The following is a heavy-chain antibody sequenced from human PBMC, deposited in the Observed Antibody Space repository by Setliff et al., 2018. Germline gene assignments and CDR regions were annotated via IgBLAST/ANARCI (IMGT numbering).Heavy chain of an antibody. CDR2: IYYTGVT. CDR3: ARYFSRLPQLGIYGWLDS. Sequence: SETLSLTCTVSGASINSYDYYWAWIRQPPGEGLEWIGNIYYTGVTFYNPSLKSRVTISLGRSKSQFSLNLTSVTAADTAVYYCARYFSRLPQLGIYGWLDSWGQGTLVTVSS. D-gene: IGHD7-27*01. V-gene: IGHV4-39*07. J-gene: IGHJ4*02. CDR1: GASINSYDYY.